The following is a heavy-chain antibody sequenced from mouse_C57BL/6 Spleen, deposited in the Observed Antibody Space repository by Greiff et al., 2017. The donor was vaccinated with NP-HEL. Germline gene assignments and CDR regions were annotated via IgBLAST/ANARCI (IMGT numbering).Heavy chain of an antibody. CDR1: GYAFSSSW. CDR3: ARKGITTDPYYAMDY. CDR2: IYPGDGDT. J-gene: IGHJ4*01. D-gene: IGHD1-1*01. Sequence: VKLVESGPELVKPGASVKISCKASGYAFSSSWMNWVKQRPGKGLEWIGRIYPGDGDTNYNGKFKGKATLTADKSSSTAYMQLSSLTSEDSAVYFCARKGITTDPYYAMDYWGQGTSVTVSS. V-gene: IGHV1-82*01.